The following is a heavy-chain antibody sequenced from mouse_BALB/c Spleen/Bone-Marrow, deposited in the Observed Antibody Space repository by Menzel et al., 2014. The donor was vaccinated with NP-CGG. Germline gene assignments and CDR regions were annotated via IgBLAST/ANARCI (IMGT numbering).Heavy chain of an antibody. CDR1: GFTFSSYG. J-gene: IGHJ1*01. Sequence: EVKLMESGGGLVQPGGSLKLSCVASGFTFSSYGMSWVRQTPDKRLELVATINNNGGSTYYPDSVKGQFTISRDNAKNTLYLQMSSLKSEDTAMYYCARVSGWYFDVWGAGTTVTVSS. CDR3: ARVSGWYFDV. CDR2: INNNGGST. V-gene: IGHV5-6-3*01.